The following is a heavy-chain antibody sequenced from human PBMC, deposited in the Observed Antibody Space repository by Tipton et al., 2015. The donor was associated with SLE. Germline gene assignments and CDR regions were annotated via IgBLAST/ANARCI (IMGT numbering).Heavy chain of an antibody. D-gene: IGHD5-12*01. CDR1: GFAFSSYA. CDR2: ISYDGSNK. Sequence: LRLSCAASGFAFSSYAMHWVRQAPGKGLEWVAVISYDGSNKYYADSVKGRFTISRDNSKNTLYLQMNSLRAEDTAVYYCARESSVDIVATTFDYWGQGTLVTVSS. J-gene: IGHJ4*02. CDR3: ARESSVDIVATTFDY. V-gene: IGHV3-30-3*01.